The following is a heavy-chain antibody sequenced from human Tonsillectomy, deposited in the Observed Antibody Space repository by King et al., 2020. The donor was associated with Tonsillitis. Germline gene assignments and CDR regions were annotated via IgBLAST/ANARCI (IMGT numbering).Heavy chain of an antibody. Sequence: VQLVESGGGLVKPGGSLRLSCAASGFTFSNAWMSWVRQAPGKGLEWVGRIKSKTDGGTTDYAAPVKGRFTISRDDSKNTLYLQMNSLKTEDTAVYYCPTDSSEVGSRMGGDAFDIWGQGTMVTVSS. V-gene: IGHV3-15*01. CDR3: PTDSSEVGSRMGGDAFDI. J-gene: IGHJ3*02. D-gene: IGHD1-26*01. CDR2: IKSKTDGGTT. CDR1: GFTFSNAW.